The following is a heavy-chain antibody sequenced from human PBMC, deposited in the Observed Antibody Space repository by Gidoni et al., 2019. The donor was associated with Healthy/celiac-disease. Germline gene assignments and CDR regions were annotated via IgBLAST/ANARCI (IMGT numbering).Heavy chain of an antibody. CDR3: AGGYYYGSGSYQLDY. V-gene: IGHV4-39*01. CDR1: GGSISSSSYY. CDR2: IYYSGST. Sequence: QLQLQESGPGLVKPSETLSLTCTVSGGSISSSSYYWGWIRQPPGKGLEWIGSIYYSGSTYYNPSLKSRVTISVDTSKNQFSLKLSSVTAADTAVYYCAGGYYYGSGSYQLDYWGQGTLVTVSS. D-gene: IGHD3-10*01. J-gene: IGHJ4*02.